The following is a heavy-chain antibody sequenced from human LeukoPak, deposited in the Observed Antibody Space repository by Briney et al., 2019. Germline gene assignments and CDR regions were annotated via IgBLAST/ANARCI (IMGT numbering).Heavy chain of an antibody. V-gene: IGHV4-59*04. CDR3: AAIQSGWFQLDY. D-gene: IGHD6-19*01. CDR1: GGSIRSYY. J-gene: IGHJ4*02. Sequence: SETLSLTCTVSGGSIRSYYWNWIRQPPGKGLEWIGSIYYSGSTYYNPSLKSRVTISVDTSKNQFSLKLSSVTAADTAVYYCAAIQSGWFQLDYWGQGTLVTVSS. CDR2: IYYSGST.